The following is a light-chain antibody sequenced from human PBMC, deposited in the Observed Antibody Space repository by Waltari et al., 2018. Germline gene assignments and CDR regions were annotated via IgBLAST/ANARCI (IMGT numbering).Light chain of an antibody. CDR1: QDIDRY. V-gene: IGKV1-39*01. CDR2: AAS. J-gene: IGKJ4*01. CDR3: QQNYRTPT. Sequence: DVQVTQSPSSLSASVGDSVTITCRTSQDIDRYLIWYQQKPGNAPKLLIYAASYLQSGVPSRFSGSGSGTDFSLTISSLQPEDFAVYYCQQNYRTPTFGGGTKEEVK.